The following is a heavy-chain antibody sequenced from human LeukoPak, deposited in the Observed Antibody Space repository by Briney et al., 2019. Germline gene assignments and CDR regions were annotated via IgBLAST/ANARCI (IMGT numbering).Heavy chain of an antibody. D-gene: IGHD3-16*01. J-gene: IGHJ3*02. V-gene: IGHV3-21*01. CDR3: ARGRQEGGFDI. Sequence: PGGSLRLSCAASGFTFSSYSMNWVRQAPGKGLEWVSFISSSSSYIYYADSVKGRFTISRDNAKNSLYLQMNSLRVEDTAVYYCARGRQEGGFDIWGQGTMVTVSS. CDR2: ISSSSSYI. CDR1: GFTFSSYS.